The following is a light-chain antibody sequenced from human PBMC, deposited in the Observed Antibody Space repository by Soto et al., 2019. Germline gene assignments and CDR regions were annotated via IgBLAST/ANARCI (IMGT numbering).Light chain of an antibody. CDR2: GIS. Sequence: EVVMTQSPTTLSASPGEKVTLSCRASQTISNSLAWYRKKPGQAPSLLIYGISTRATGLPARFSGSGSGTEFTLTISSLQSDDFALYYCQQYNNWPHTFGQGTKLEIK. J-gene: IGKJ2*01. CDR3: QQYNNWPHT. V-gene: IGKV3-15*01. CDR1: QTISNS.